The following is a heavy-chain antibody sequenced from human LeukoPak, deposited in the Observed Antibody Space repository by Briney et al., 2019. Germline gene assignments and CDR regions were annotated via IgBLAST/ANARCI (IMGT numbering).Heavy chain of an antibody. J-gene: IGHJ5*02. Sequence: SETLSLTCTVSGGSISSSSYYWGWIRQPPGKGLEWIGSIYYSGSTYYNPSLKSRVTISVDTSKNQFSLKLSSVIAADTAVYYCARGVGLYDFWSGNWFDPWGQGTLVTVSS. CDR1: GGSISSSSYY. V-gene: IGHV4-39*01. D-gene: IGHD3-3*01. CDR3: ARGVGLYDFWSGNWFDP. CDR2: IYYSGST.